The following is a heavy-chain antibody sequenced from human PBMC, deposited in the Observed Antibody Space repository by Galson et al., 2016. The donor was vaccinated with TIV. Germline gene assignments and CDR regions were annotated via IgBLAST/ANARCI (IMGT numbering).Heavy chain of an antibody. Sequence: TLSLTCSVSGGSIAGGIYLWGWIRQPAGKGLEWIGHVHSSGSTNYNPSLKSRVIVSVDASKNQFFLRLRSVTAADTAVYYCARWPITTILGITNAFDIWGQGTMITVSS. J-gene: IGHJ3*02. V-gene: IGHV4-61*09. CDR2: VHSSGST. D-gene: IGHD3-10*01. CDR3: ARWPITTILGITNAFDI. CDR1: GGSIAGGIYL.